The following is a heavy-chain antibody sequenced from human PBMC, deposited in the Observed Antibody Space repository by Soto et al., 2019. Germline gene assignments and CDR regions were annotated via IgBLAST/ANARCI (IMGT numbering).Heavy chain of an antibody. J-gene: IGHJ6*02. V-gene: IGHV1-69*01. CDR1: GGTFSNSA. Sequence: QVQLVQSGAEVKKPGSSVKVSCKASGGTFSNSAINWVRQAPGERPEWMGGIIPKVGSGNYAQKFHTRVTITADESTSTAYMELSSLTSEDKAVYYCTSGTRDEGGMEVWGQGATVSVSS. CDR3: TSGTRDEGGMEV. CDR2: IIPKVGSG. D-gene: IGHD2-2*01.